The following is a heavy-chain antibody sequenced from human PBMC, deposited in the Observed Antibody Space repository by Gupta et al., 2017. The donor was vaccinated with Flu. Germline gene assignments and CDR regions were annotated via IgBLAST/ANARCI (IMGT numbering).Heavy chain of an antibody. CDR2: IYSGGST. D-gene: IGHD2-2*01. Sequence: EVQLVASGGGLVQLGGSLRLSCADSAFTVSSTSMSWVRQAPGKGLEWVSVIYSGGSTYYADSVKGRFTISRDNSKNTLYLQMNSLRAEDTAVYYCVSNLPAATLFYWGQGTLVTVSS. V-gene: IGHV3-66*02. CDR3: VSNLPAATLFY. CDR1: AFTVSSTS. J-gene: IGHJ4*02.